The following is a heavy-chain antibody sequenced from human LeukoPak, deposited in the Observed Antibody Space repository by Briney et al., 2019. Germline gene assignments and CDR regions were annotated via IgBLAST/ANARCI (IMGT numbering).Heavy chain of an antibody. V-gene: IGHV1-69*05. J-gene: IGHJ3*02. D-gene: IGHD3-22*01. Sequence: SVKVSCKASGGTFSSYAISWVRQAPGQGLEWMGRIIPIFGTANYAQKFQGRVTITTDESTSTAYMELSSLRSEDTAVYYCARDRDSSGYYRHDAFDIWGQGTMVTVSS. CDR1: GGTFSSYA. CDR2: IIPIFGTA. CDR3: ARDRDSSGYYRHDAFDI.